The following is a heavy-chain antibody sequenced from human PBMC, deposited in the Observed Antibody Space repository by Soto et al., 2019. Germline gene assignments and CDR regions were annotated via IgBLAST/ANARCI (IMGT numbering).Heavy chain of an antibody. Sequence: GGSXRLSCASSRFTFSTYCMHWVRQAPGKGLVWVSRINSDGTGTSYADSVNGRITISRDNAKNTLYLQMNSLRSEDTAVYYCAGDSSGYSYDAFDIWGQGTMVTVSS. CDR2: INSDGTGT. J-gene: IGHJ3*02. CDR1: RFTFSTYC. CDR3: AGDSSGYSYDAFDI. V-gene: IGHV3-74*01. D-gene: IGHD3-22*01.